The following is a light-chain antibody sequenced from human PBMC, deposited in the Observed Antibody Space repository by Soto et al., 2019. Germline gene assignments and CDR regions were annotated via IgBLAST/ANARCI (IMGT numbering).Light chain of an antibody. CDR3: AAWDDSLNGFYV. V-gene: IGLV1-44*01. CDR1: SPNIGSNT. J-gene: IGLJ1*01. CDR2: SNN. Sequence: CVLTPPPPASWAPGPVGTTSFSGSSPNIGSNTVNWYQQLPGTAPKLLIYSNNQRPSGVPDRFSGSKSGTSASLAISGLQSEDEADYYCAAWDDSLNGFYVFGTGTKVTVL.